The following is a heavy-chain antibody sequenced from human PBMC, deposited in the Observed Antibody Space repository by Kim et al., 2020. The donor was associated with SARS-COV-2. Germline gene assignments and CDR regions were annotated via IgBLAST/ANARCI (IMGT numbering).Heavy chain of an antibody. CDR3: ASTSAGDTVGGVIAAIDY. Sequence: SETLSLTCAVYGGSFSGYYWSWIRQPPGKGLEWIGEINHSGSTNYNPSLKSRVTISVDTSKNQFSLKLSSVTAADTAVYYCASTSAGDTVGGVIAAIDY. D-gene: IGHD3-16*02. J-gene: IGHJ4*01. V-gene: IGHV4-34*01. CDR1: GGSFSGYY. CDR2: INHSGST.